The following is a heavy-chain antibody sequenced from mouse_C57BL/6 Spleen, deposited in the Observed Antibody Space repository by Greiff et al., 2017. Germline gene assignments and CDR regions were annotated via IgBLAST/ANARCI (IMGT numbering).Heavy chain of an antibody. Sequence: VQLQQPGTELVKPGASVKLSCKASGYTFTSYWMHWVKQRPGQGLEWIGNINPSNGGTNYNEKFKSKATLTVDKSSSTAYLQLSSLTSEDSAVYYCARGGSSYLYWYFDVWGTGTTVTVSS. CDR3: ARGGSSYLYWYFDV. V-gene: IGHV1-53*01. CDR2: INPSNGGT. CDR1: GYTFTSYW. D-gene: IGHD1-1*01. J-gene: IGHJ1*03.